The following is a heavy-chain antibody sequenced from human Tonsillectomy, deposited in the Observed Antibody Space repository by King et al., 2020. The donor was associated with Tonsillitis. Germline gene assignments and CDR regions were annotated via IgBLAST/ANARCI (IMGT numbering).Heavy chain of an antibody. CDR2: IQLKSDGGTI. J-gene: IGHJ4*02. CDR3: VTGLGRTNGDS. V-gene: IGHV3-15*01. D-gene: IGHD1-14*01. CDR1: GFTFSNAW. Sequence: VQLVESGGGLVQPGGSLRLSCAASGFTFSNAWMSWVRQAPGKGLEWVGRIQLKSDGGTIYYAAPVKGRFTISRDDSKRPLHLQMNNLEVEDTAVYYCVTGLGRTNGDSWGQGTLVTVAS.